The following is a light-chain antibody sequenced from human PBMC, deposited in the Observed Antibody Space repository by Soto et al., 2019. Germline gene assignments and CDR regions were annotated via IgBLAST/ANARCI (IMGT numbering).Light chain of an antibody. CDR2: GAS. Sequence: EIVLTQSPGTLSLSPGQRATLSCRASESISRDYLAWYQHRLGQAPRLLIDGASSVATGIPDRFSGSGSGTDFTLTISRLQPEDVVMSYGQQDCGVPSTFGQGTKLESK. V-gene: IGKV3-20*01. CDR3: QQDCGVPST. CDR1: ESISRDY. J-gene: IGKJ2*01.